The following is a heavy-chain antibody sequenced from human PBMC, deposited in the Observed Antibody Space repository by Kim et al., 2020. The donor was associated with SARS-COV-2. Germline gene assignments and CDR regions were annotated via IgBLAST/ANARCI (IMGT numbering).Heavy chain of an antibody. CDR3: ARDPRGVGTYFDY. D-gene: IGHD2-21*02. V-gene: IGHV1-3*01. J-gene: IGHJ4*02. Sequence: SQKCQGRVTITRDTAASTAYMELSSLRSEDTAVYYCARDPRGVGTYFDYWGQGTLVTVSS.